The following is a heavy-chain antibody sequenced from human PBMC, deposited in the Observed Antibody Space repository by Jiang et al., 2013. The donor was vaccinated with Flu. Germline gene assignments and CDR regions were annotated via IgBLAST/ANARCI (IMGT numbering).Heavy chain of an antibody. CDR3: ARDGVGATNPFDY. CDR1: GYSISSGYY. D-gene: IGHD1-26*01. V-gene: IGHV4-38-2*02. J-gene: IGHJ4*02. CDR2: IYHSGST. Sequence: GLVKPSETLSLTCAVSGYSISSGYYWGWIRQPPGKGLEWIGSIYHSGSTYYNPSLKSRVTISVDTSKNQFSLKLSSVTAADTAVYYCARDGVGATNPFDYWGQGTLVTVSS.